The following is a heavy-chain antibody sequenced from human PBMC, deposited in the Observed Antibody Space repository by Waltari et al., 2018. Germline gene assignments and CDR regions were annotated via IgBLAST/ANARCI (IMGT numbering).Heavy chain of an antibody. CDR3: ATINYYGSGSAFYYYYGMDV. J-gene: IGHJ6*02. V-gene: IGHV3-53*01. CDR2: IYSGGST. Sequence: ASGFTVSSNYMSWVRQAPGKGLEWVSVIYSGGSTYYADSVKGRFTISRDNSKNTLYLQMNSLRAEDTAVYYCATINYYGSGSAFYYYYGMDVWGQGTTVTVSS. CDR1: GFTVSSNY. D-gene: IGHD3-10*01.